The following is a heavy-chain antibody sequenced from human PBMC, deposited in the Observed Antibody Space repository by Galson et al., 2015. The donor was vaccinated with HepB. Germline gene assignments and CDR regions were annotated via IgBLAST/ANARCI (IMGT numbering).Heavy chain of an antibody. V-gene: IGHV3-23*01. CDR2: ISGSGGST. Sequence: SLRLSCAASGFTFINYAMSWVRQAPGKGLEWVSGISGSGGSTYYADSVKGRFTISRDNSKNTLYLQMNNLRVEDTAVYYCAKDGGVCSDGECYYFDYWGQGALVTVSS. CDR3: AKDGGVCSDGECYYFDY. CDR1: GFTFINYA. D-gene: IGHD2-21*01. J-gene: IGHJ4*02.